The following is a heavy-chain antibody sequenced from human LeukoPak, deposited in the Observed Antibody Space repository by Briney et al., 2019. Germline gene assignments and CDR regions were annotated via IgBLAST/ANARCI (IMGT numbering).Heavy chain of an antibody. D-gene: IGHD1-26*01. J-gene: IGHJ4*02. CDR1: GFTVSSNY. CDR2: IYSGGST. CDR3: ARGELLTVFDY. Sequence: PGGSLRLSCAASGFTVSSNYMSWVRQAPGKGLEWVSVIYSGGSTYYADSAKGRFTISRDNSKNTLYLQMNSLRAEDTAVYYCARGELLTVFDYWGQGTLVTVSS. V-gene: IGHV3-53*01.